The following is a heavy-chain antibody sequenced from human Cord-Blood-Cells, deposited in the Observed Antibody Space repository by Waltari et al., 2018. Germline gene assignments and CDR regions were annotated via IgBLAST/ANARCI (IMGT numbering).Heavy chain of an antibody. Sequence: QVQLQESGPGLVKPSETLSLTCTVSGGSISSYYWSWIRQPPGKGLELIWYIYYSGSTNYNPSPKRRVTISVNTSKNQFSQKLSSVTAVDRAVYYCASVLFEYSSSSRVDYWGQGTRVTVSS. V-gene: IGHV4-59*01. J-gene: IGHJ4*02. CDR1: GGSISSYY. D-gene: IGHD6-6*01. CDR3: ASVLFEYSSSSRVDY. CDR2: IYYSGST.